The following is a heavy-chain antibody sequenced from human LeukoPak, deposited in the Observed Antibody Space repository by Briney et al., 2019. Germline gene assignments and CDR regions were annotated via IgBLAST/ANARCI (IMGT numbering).Heavy chain of an antibody. V-gene: IGHV3-33*06. CDR1: GFTFSSYG. J-gene: IGHJ4*02. CDR2: IWYDGSNK. D-gene: IGHD3-22*01. Sequence: GGSLRLSCAASGFTFSSYGMHWVRQAPGKGLEWVAVIWYDGSNKYYADSVKGRFTISRDNSKNTLYLQMNSLRAEDTAVYYCAKATGQDYYDSSGFDYWGQGTLVTVSS. CDR3: AKATGQDYYDSSGFDY.